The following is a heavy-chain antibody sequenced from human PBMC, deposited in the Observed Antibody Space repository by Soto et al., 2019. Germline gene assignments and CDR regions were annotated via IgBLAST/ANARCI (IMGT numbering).Heavy chain of an antibody. CDR2: IGTAGDT. Sequence: HPGGSLRLSCAASGFTFSSYDMHWVRQATGKGLEWVSAIGTAGDTYYPGSVKGRFTISRENAKNSLYLQMNSLRAGDTAVYYCARAPGAPLVAAADYYYYGMDVWGQGTTVTVSS. D-gene: IGHD6-13*01. CDR3: ARAPGAPLVAAADYYYYGMDV. J-gene: IGHJ6*02. V-gene: IGHV3-13*01. CDR1: GFTFSSYD.